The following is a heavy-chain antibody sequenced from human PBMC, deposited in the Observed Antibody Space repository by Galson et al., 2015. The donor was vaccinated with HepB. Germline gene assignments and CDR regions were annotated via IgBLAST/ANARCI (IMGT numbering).Heavy chain of an antibody. CDR1: GYTFTSYG. CDR2: ISAYNGNT. J-gene: IGHJ4*02. V-gene: IGHV1-18*01. D-gene: IGHD3-10*01. CDR3: ARDQFPGGDGELPFDY. Sequence: SVKVSCKASGYTFTSYGISWVRQAPGQGLEWMGWISAYNGNTNYAQKLQGRVTMTTDTSTSTAYMELRSLRSDDTAVYYCARDQFPGGDGELPFDYWGQGTLVTVSS.